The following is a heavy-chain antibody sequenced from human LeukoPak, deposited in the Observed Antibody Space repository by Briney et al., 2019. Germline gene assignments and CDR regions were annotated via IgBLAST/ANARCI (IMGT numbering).Heavy chain of an antibody. CDR3: ARDSDHTSNPLDY. CDR2: IGSSGTTI. D-gene: IGHD1-14*01. J-gene: IGHJ4*02. CDR1: RFTFNMYS. V-gene: IGHV3-48*01. Sequence: GGSLRLSCVASRFTFNMYSMNWVRQAPGKGLEWVSYIGSSGTTIYYADSVKGRFTISRDDAKNSLYLQMNSLRAEDTAVYYCARDSDHTSNPLDYWGQGTRVTVSS.